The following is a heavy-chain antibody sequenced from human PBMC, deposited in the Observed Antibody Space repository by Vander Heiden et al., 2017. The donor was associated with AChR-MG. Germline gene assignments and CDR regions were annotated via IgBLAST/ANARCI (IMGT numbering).Heavy chain of an antibody. J-gene: IGHJ6*02. CDR1: GYTFTGYY. CDR3: ARFPSSSSVGMDV. D-gene: IGHD6-6*01. Sequence: QVQLVQSGAEVKKPGPSVKVSCKASGYTFTGYYVHWVRQAPGQGLEWMGWINPNSGGTNYAQKFQGWVTMTRDTSISTAYMELSRLRSDDTAVYYCARFPSSSSVGMDVWGQGTTVTVSS. V-gene: IGHV1-2*04. CDR2: INPNSGGT.